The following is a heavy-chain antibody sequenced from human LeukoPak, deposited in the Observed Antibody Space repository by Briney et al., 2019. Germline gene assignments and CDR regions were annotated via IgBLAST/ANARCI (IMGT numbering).Heavy chain of an antibody. CDR3: ARGATRATRHFDV. V-gene: IGHV3-23*01. CDR2: IAGNNSPT. D-gene: IGHD2-2*01. J-gene: IGHJ2*01. Sequence: GGSLRLSCVAPGFTFSSYSLAWVRQTPGKGLAWVSIIAGNNSPTFYADSVEGRFTISRDNSKNMGYLQMNSLRVEDSGVYFCARGATRATRHFDVWGRGTLVTVSS. CDR1: GFTFSSYS.